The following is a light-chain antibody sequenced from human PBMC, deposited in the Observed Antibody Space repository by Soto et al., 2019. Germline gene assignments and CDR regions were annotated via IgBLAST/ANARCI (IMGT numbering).Light chain of an antibody. CDR3: QQYASSPT. J-gene: IGKJ1*01. V-gene: IGKV3-20*01. Sequence: EIVLTQSPGTLSLSPGERATLSCRSSQGVSRSYLAWYQQKPGHATRLLIYDVSSRATGLPDRFSGSRSGTHFTLTISPLEPEDFALYYCQQYASSPTFGQGTKVEIK. CDR2: DVS. CDR1: QGVSRSY.